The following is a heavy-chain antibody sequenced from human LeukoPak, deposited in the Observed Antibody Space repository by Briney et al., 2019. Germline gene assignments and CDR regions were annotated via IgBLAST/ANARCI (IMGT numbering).Heavy chain of an antibody. CDR3: ARGGGYSSGPHDY. CDR1: GFSFSNYW. D-gene: IGHD5-18*01. CDR2: INNDGSDT. Sequence: GGSLRLSCAASGFSFSNYWMHWVRQAPGKGLVWVSRINNDGSDTVYADSVKGRFTISRDNANNTLSLQMNSLRVEDTAVYYCARGGGYSSGPHDYWGLGTLVTVSS. J-gene: IGHJ4*02. V-gene: IGHV3-74*01.